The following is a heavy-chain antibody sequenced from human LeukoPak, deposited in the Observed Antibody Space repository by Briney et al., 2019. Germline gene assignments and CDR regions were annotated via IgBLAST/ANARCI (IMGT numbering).Heavy chain of an antibody. D-gene: IGHD3-22*01. V-gene: IGHV2-70*01. Sequence: KSGPTLVNPTQTFTLTCTFSGFSLSTSGMCVSWIRQPPGKALEWLALIDWDDDKYYSTSLKTRLTISKDTSKNQVVLTMTNMDPVDTATYYCARIYFYDSSSYYFDYWGQGTLVTVSS. J-gene: IGHJ4*02. CDR2: IDWDDDK. CDR3: ARIYFYDSSSYYFDY. CDR1: GFSLSTSGMC.